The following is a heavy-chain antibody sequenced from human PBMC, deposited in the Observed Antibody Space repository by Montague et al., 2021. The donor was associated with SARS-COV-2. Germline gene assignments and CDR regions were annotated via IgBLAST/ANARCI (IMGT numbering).Heavy chain of an antibody. D-gene: IGHD1-26*01. CDR1: GFTFSSYA. J-gene: IGHJ3*02. V-gene: IGHV3-23*01. Sequence: SLRLSCSASGFTFSSYATSWVRQAPGKGLEWVSAISGSGGSTYYXDSVKGRFTISRDNSKNTLYLQMNSLRAEDTAVYYCAKHVRVFSSYFRDAFDIWGQGTMVTVSS. CDR3: AKHVRVFSSYFRDAFDI. CDR2: ISGSGGST.